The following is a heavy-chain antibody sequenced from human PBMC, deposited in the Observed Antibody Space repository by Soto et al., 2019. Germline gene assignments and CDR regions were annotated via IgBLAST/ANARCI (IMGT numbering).Heavy chain of an antibody. CDR3: ARDGGRHSGGIDY. J-gene: IGHJ4*02. V-gene: IGHV1-69*01. CDR1: GGTFSSYS. CDR2: IIPIFGTA. D-gene: IGHD1-26*01. Sequence: QVQLVQSGAEVKKXXSSVKVSCKASGGTFSSYSINWVRQAPGQGLEWMGEIIPIFGTANYAQKFQGRVTITADESTSTAYMELSSLRSEDTAVYYCARDGGRHSGGIDYWGQGTLVTVSS.